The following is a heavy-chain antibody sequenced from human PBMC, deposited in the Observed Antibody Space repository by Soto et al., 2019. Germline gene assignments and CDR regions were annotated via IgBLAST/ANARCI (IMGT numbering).Heavy chain of an antibody. V-gene: IGHV4-59*01. CDR1: GGSINGYY. CDR3: ARASGDSYGYDDVFDN. Sequence: QVQLQESGPGLVKPSETLSLTCTVSGGSINGYYWTWLRQSPTNGLEWIGYFHFSGSTKYNPSLESRLTISADTSKNQISLTLSSVTAADTAVYYCARASGDSYGYDDVFDNWGQGTLANVSS. J-gene: IGHJ4*01. CDR2: FHFSGST. D-gene: IGHD5-18*01.